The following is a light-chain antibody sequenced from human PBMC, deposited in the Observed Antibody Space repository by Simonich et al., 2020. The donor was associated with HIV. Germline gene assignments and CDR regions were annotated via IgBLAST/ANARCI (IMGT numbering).Light chain of an antibody. CDR3: HQYNKWPPGFT. CDR2: DAS. V-gene: IGKV3-15*01. J-gene: IGKJ3*01. CDR1: QSVSSH. Sequence: EIVMTQSPATLSVSPGESPTLSCRASQSVSSHLAWYQQNPGQSPRLLIYDASNRAAGIPARFSGSGSGTEFTLTISSMQSEDLAVYYCHQYNKWPPGFTFGPGTKVDIK.